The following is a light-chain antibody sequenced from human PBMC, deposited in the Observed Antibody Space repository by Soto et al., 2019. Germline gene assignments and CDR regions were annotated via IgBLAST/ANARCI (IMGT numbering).Light chain of an antibody. CDR1: SSDVGGYNY. V-gene: IGLV2-14*01. CDR2: DVS. J-gene: IGLJ1*01. CDR3: SSYTXXXTPYCV. Sequence: QSALTQPASVSGSPGQSITISCTGTSSDVGGYNYVSWYQQHPGKAPKLMIYDVSNRPSGVSNRFSGSKSGNTASLTISGLXXEDXADXXXSSYTXXXTPYCVFGTGTKLTVL.